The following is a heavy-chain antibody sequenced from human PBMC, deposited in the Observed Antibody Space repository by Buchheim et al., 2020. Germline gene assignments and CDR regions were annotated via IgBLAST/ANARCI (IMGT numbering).Heavy chain of an antibody. CDR1: GFTFSSYW. V-gene: IGHV3-74*01. CDR3: ARGKARLEADY. J-gene: IGHJ4*02. Sequence: EVQLVESGGGLVQPGGSLRLSCAASGFTFSSYWMHWVRQAPGKGLVWVSRINSNGSTTSSADSVKGRFTISRDNAKNTRYRQMNSLRAEDTAVYYCARGKARLEADYWGQGTL. CDR2: INSNGSTT. D-gene: IGHD4-11*01.